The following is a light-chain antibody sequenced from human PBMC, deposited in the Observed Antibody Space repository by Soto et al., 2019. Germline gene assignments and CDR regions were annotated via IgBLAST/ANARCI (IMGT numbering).Light chain of an antibody. CDR1: QTISSW. CDR3: QHYNTYST. CDR2: TAS. Sequence: DIQMTQSPSPLSGSVGDRVTITCRASQTISSWLAWYQQKPGKAPKLLIYTASTLKSGVPSRFSGSGSGTEFPITISSLQPDYFATYYCQHYNTYSTFGQGTKVDIK. V-gene: IGKV1-5*03. J-gene: IGKJ1*01.